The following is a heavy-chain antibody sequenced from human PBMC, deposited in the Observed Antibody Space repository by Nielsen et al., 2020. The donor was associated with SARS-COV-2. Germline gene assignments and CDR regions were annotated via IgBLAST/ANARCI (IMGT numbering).Heavy chain of an antibody. J-gene: IGHJ3*02. D-gene: IGHD2-15*01. CDR2: ISSSSSTI. V-gene: IGHV3-48*04. Sequence: GESLKISCAASGFTFSSYSMNWVRQAPGKGLEWVSYISSSSSTIYYADSVKGRFTISRDNAKNSLYLQMNSLRAEDTAVYYCARGLRAASYAFDIWGQGTMVTVSS. CDR1: GFTFSSYS. CDR3: ARGLRAASYAFDI.